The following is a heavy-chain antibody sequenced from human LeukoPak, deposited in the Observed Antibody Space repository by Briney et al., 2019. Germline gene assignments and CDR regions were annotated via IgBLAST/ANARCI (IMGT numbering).Heavy chain of an antibody. V-gene: IGHV1-2*02. CDR3: ARARVPIAVAGLYYFDH. Sequence: ASVKVSCKASRYTFTGYYIHWLRQAPGQGPEWMGWVKPDSGSSHYAQKFQGRVTMTRETSSNSVYMDLTGLKSDDTAVYYCARARVPIAVAGLYYFDHWGQGALVTVSS. J-gene: IGHJ4*02. CDR1: RYTFTGYY. CDR2: VKPDSGSS. D-gene: IGHD6-19*01.